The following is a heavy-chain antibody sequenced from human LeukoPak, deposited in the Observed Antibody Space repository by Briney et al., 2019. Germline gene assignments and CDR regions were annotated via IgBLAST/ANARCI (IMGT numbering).Heavy chain of an antibody. CDR1: GGSISSGSYY. CDR2: IYTSGST. Sequence: SETLSLTCTVSGGSISSGSYYWSWIRQPAGKGLEWIGRIYTSGSTNYNPSLKSRVTISVDTSKNQFSLKLSSVTAADTAVYYCARVHVPEEVRGVYYMDVWGKGTTVTVSS. J-gene: IGHJ6*03. D-gene: IGHD3-10*01. CDR3: ARVHVPEEVRGVYYMDV. V-gene: IGHV4-61*02.